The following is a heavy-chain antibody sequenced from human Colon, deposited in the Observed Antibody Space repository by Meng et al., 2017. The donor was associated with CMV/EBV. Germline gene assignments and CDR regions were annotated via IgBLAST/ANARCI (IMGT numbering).Heavy chain of an antibody. CDR2: ISNNGGST. CDR3: AKETLLTTTSLRDY. J-gene: IGHJ4*02. V-gene: IGHV3-23*01. D-gene: IGHD1-1*01. Sequence: SGFAFNDYVMSWVRQAPGKGLEWVSAISNNGGSTFYADAVRGRFTISRDNSKNMLYLQMNSLRAEDTAVYYCAKETLLTTTSLRDYWGQGTLVTVSS. CDR1: GFAFNDYV.